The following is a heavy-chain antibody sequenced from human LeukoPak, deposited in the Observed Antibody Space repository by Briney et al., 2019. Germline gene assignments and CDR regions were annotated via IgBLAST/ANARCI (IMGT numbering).Heavy chain of an antibody. CDR1: GFTFSSYG. CDR2: ISYDGSNK. Sequence: QPGRSLRLSCAASGFTFSSYGMHWVRQAPGKGLEWVAVISYDGSNKYYADSVKGRFTISRDNSKNTLYLQMNSLRAEDTAVYYCAKGGPGYSHGDDAFDIWGQGTMVTVSS. J-gene: IGHJ3*02. CDR3: AKGGPGYSHGDDAFDI. D-gene: IGHD5-18*01. V-gene: IGHV3-30*18.